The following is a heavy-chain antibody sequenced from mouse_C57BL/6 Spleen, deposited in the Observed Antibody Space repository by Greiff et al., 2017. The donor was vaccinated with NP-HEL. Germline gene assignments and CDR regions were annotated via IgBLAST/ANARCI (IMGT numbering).Heavy chain of an antibody. J-gene: IGHJ4*01. CDR3: AREDYAMDY. V-gene: IGHV5-16*01. Sequence: EVQRVESEGGLVQPGSSMKLSCTASGFTFSDYYMAWVRQVPEKGLEWVANINYDGSSTYYLDSLKSRFIISRDNAKNILYLQMSSLKSEDTATYYCAREDYAMDYWGQGTSVTVSS. CDR1: GFTFSDYY. CDR2: INYDGSST.